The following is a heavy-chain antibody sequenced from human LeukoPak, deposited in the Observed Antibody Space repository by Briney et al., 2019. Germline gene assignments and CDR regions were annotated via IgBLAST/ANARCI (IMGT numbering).Heavy chain of an antibody. CDR1: GFTFSSYD. CDR3: ARATNYYDSSGYYLYYFDY. CDR2: IGTAGDT. V-gene: IGHV3-13*01. D-gene: IGHD3-22*01. Sequence: GGSLRLSCAASGFTFSSYDMHWVRQATGKGLEWVSAIGTAGDTYYPGSVKGRFTISRENAKNSLYLQINSLRAGDTAVYYCARATNYYDSSGYYLYYFDYWGQGTLVTVSS. J-gene: IGHJ4*02.